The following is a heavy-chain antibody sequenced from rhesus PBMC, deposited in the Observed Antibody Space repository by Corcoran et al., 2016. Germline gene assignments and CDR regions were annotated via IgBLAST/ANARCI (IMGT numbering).Heavy chain of an antibody. CDR1: GLTFGSYE. Sequence: DVQLVESGGGLVKPGGSLRLSCVASGLTFGSYEMHWVRQAPGKGLEWVSVISESAGTIYYRDSVKGCFTISRDNAKNSLLLQMNSLRAEDTAVYYCTRDRGYSYSFDYWGQGVLVTVSS. CDR3: TRDRGYSYSFDY. D-gene: IGHD5-12*01. CDR2: ISESAGTI. J-gene: IGHJ4*01. V-gene: IGHV3-100*02.